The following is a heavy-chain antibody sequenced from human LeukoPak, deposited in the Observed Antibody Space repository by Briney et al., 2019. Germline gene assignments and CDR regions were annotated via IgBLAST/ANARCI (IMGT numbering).Heavy chain of an antibody. CDR3: ARVTGYMTEDYFDY. D-gene: IGHD6-13*01. CDR1: GGSISSYY. Sequence: SETLSLTCTVSGGSISSYYWSWLRQPPGKGLEWIGYIYYSGSTNYNPSLKSRVTISVDTSKNQFSLRLSSVTAADTAVYYCARVTGYMTEDYFDYWGQGTLITVSS. J-gene: IGHJ4*02. CDR2: IYYSGST. V-gene: IGHV4-59*01.